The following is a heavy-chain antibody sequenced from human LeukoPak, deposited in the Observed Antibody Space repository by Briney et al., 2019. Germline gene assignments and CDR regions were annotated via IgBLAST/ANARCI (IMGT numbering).Heavy chain of an antibody. CDR3: AKDAAPGMGKLDY. CDR2: IRYDGSNK. J-gene: IGHJ4*02. Sequence: GGSLRLSCAASGFTFSSYGMHWVRQAPGKGLEWLAFIRYDGSNKYYADSVKGRFTISRDNSKNTLYLQMNSLRAEDTAVYYCAKDAAPGMGKLDYWGQGTLVTVSS. CDR1: GFTFSSYG. V-gene: IGHV3-30*02. D-gene: IGHD3-10*01.